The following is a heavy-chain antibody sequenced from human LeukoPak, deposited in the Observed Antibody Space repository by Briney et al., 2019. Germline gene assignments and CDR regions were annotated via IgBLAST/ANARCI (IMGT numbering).Heavy chain of an antibody. CDR3: ARGIYYDSSGYSLLPDY. D-gene: IGHD3-22*01. V-gene: IGHV1-18*01. J-gene: IGHJ4*02. Sequence: GASVKVSCKASGYTFTSYGINWVRQAPGQGLEWMGWISAYTGNTNYAQKLQGRVTMTTDTSTSSAYMELRSLRSDDTAVYYCARGIYYDSSGYSLLPDYWGQGTLVTVSS. CDR1: GYTFTSYG. CDR2: ISAYTGNT.